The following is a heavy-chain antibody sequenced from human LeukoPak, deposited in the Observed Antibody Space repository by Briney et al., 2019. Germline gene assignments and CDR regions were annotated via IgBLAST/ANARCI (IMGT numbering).Heavy chain of an antibody. CDR2: ISYDGSNK. CDR1: GFTFSSYG. CDR3: AKLTTVTTNFDY. D-gene: IGHD4-17*01. J-gene: IGHJ4*02. V-gene: IGHV3-30*18. Sequence: PGGSLRLSCAASGFTFSSYGMHWVRQAPGKGLEWVAVISYDGSNKYYADSVKGRFTISRDNSKNTLYLQMNSLRAEDTAVYYCAKLTTVTTNFDYWGQGTLVTVSS.